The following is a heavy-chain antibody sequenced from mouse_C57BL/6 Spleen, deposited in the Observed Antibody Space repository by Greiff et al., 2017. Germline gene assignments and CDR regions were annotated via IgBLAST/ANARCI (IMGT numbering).Heavy chain of an antibody. CDR3: GRGGDYDSAKWDLDV. CDR1: GYAFSSSW. J-gene: IGHJ1*03. Sequence: QVQLQQSGPELVKPGASVKISCKASGYAFSSSWMNWVKQRPGKGLEWIGRIYPGDGDTNYNGKFKGKATLTADKSSSTAYMQLISLTSDESAVYFCGRGGDYDSAKWDLDVWGTGTTVTVSS. D-gene: IGHD2-4*01. V-gene: IGHV1-82*01. CDR2: IYPGDGDT.